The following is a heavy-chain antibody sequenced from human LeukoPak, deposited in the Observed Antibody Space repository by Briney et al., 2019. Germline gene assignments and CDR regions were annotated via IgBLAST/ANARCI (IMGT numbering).Heavy chain of an antibody. Sequence: SQTLSLTCAISGDSVSSNSAAWNWIRQSPSRGLEWLGRTYYWSKWYNDYAVSVESRITINPDTSKNQFSLQLNSVTPEDTAVYYCARDGTQWLEENYFDYWGQGTLVTVSS. CDR1: GDSVSSNSAA. CDR3: ARDGTQWLEENYFDY. CDR2: TYYWSKWYN. D-gene: IGHD6-19*01. J-gene: IGHJ4*02. V-gene: IGHV6-1*01.